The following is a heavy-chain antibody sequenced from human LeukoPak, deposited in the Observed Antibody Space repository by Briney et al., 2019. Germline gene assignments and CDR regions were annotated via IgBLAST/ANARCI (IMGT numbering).Heavy chain of an antibody. CDR2: ISSSGSTI. V-gene: IGHV3-11*01. Sequence: GGSLRLSCAASGFTFSDYYMSWIRQAPGKGLEWVSYISSSGSTIYYADSVKGRFTISRDNAKNPLYLQMNSLRAEDRAVYYWAREFQDRDFDYWGQGTLVTVSS. CDR1: GFTFSDYY. J-gene: IGHJ4*02. CDR3: AREFQDRDFDY.